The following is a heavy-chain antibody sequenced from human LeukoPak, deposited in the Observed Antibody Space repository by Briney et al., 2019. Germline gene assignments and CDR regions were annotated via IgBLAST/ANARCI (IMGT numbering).Heavy chain of an antibody. J-gene: IGHJ4*02. CDR2: ISGSGGST. D-gene: IGHD5-12*01. CDR3: AKDVDILPLYYFDY. CDR1: GFTFSSYA. Sequence: GGSLRLSCAVSGFTFSSYAMRWVRQAPGKGLEWVSAISGSGGSTYYADSVKGRFTISRDNSKNTLSLQMNSLRAEDTAVYYCAKDVDILPLYYFDYWGQGTLVTVSS. V-gene: IGHV3-23*01.